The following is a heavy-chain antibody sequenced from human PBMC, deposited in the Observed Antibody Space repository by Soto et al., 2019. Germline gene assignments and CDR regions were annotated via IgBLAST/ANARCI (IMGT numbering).Heavy chain of an antibody. CDR2: ISYDGSNK. V-gene: IGHV3-30*18. D-gene: IGHD2-2*02. CDR1: GFTFSSYG. CDR3: AKDVSRQNLWCSSTSCYTVYYGMDV. J-gene: IGHJ6*02. Sequence: GGSLRLSCAASGFTFSSYGXHGVRQAPGKGLEWVAVISYDGSNKYYADSVKGRFTISRDTSKNTLYLQMNSLRAEDTAVYYCAKDVSRQNLWCSSTSCYTVYYGMDVWGQGTTVTVSS.